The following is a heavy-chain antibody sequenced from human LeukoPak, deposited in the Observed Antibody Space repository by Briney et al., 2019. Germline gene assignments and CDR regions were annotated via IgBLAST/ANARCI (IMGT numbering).Heavy chain of an antibody. Sequence: SETLSLTCTVSGYSISSGFYWGWIRQPPVKGLEWIGSIDRGGSTYYNPSLKSRVTMSVDTSKNQLSLKLTSVTAADTAMYYCAGGLQWLAHDCWGQGTLVTVSS. D-gene: IGHD6-19*01. V-gene: IGHV4-38-2*02. CDR2: IDRGGST. CDR3: AGGLQWLAHDC. J-gene: IGHJ4*02. CDR1: GYSISSGFY.